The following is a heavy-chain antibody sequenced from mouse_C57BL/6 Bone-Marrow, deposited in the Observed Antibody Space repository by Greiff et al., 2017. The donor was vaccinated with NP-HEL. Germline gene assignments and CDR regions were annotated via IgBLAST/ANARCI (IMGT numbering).Heavy chain of an antibody. CDR2: IYPRSGNT. CDR1: GYTFTSYG. D-gene: IGHD2-4*01. Sequence: QVQLQQSGAELARPGASVKLSCKASGYTFTSYGICWVKQRTGQGLEWIGEIYPRSGNTYYNEKFKGKATLTVDKSSSTADMQLSSLTSEDSAVYYCAICYDYDYYAMDYWGQGTSVTVSS. V-gene: IGHV1-81*01. J-gene: IGHJ4*01. CDR3: AICYDYDYYAMDY.